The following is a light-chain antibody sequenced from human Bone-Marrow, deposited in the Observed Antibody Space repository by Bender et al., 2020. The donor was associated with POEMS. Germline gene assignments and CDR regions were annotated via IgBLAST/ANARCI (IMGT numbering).Light chain of an antibody. Sequence: QSALTQPRSVSGSPGQSVTISCTGTSSDVGGYEYVSWYQHHPGKVPKPMIFDVTKRPSGVPDRFSGSKSGNTDSLTISWLQADDEADYYCCSYEGSYNLVFGGGTKLTVL. V-gene: IGLV2-11*01. CDR2: DVT. J-gene: IGLJ2*01. CDR3: CSYEGSYNLV. CDR1: SSDVGGYEY.